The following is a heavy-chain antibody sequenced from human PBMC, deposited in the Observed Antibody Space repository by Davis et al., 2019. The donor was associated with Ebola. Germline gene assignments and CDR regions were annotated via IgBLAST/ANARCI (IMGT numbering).Heavy chain of an antibody. CDR2: INHSGST. J-gene: IGHJ6*02. Sequence: SETLSLTCTVSGGSISSYYWSWIRQPPGKGLEWIGEINHSGSTNYNPSLKSRVTISVDTSKNQFSLKLTSVTAADTAVYYCARGGIGTTHYYYGMDVWGQGTTVTVSS. CDR3: ARGGIGTTHYYYGMDV. CDR1: GGSISSYY. V-gene: IGHV4-34*01. D-gene: IGHD1-7*01.